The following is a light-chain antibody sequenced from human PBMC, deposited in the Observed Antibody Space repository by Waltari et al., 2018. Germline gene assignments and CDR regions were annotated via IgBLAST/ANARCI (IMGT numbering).Light chain of an antibody. Sequence: QAGLTQPPSLSRDLGQTATLTCTGNRNNVGNQGAAWLQQHRGHPPKLLSFRSNNRPSGISERFSASTSGNPASLTITGLQPDDEADYYCSAWDSDLVAVVFGGGTRLTVL. CDR1: RNNVGNQG. J-gene: IGLJ3*02. CDR2: RSN. V-gene: IGLV10-54*04. CDR3: SAWDSDLVAVV.